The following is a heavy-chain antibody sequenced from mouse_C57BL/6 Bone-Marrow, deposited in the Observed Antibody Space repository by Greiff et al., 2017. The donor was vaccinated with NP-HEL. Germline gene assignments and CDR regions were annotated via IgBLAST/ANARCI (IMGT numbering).Heavy chain of an antibody. Sequence: EVKLVESEGGLVQPGSSMKLSCTASGFTFSDYYMAWVRQVPEKGLEWVANINYDGSSTYYLDSLKSRFIISRDNAKNILYLQMSSLKSEDTATYYCARDGDYDYFDYWGQGTTLTVSS. J-gene: IGHJ2*01. CDR1: GFTFSDYY. V-gene: IGHV5-16*01. CDR3: ARDGDYDYFDY. CDR2: INYDGSST. D-gene: IGHD2-4*01.